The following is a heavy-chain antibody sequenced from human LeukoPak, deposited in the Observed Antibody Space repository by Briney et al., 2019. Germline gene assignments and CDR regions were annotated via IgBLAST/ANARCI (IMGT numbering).Heavy chain of an antibody. CDR1: GGSFSGYY. CDR2: IYTSGST. CDR3: ARDSEDYYYYGMDV. Sequence: SETLSLTCAVYGGSFSGYYWSWIRQPAGKGLEWIGRIYTSGSTNYNPSLKSRVTMSVDTSKNQFSLKLSSVTAADTAVYYCARDSEDYYYYGMDVWGQGTTVTVSS. J-gene: IGHJ6*02. V-gene: IGHV4-4*07.